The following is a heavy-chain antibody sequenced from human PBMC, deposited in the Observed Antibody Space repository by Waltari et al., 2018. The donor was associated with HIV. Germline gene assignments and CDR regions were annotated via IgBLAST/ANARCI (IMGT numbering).Heavy chain of an antibody. Sequence: QVQLVQSGAEVKKPGSSVKVSCKASGGTFSSYAISWVRQATGQGLEWMGVIIPVCGTANYAEKVQGRVTITADESTSTAYMELSSLRSEETAVYYCAAEGSGSGRPREDYWGQGTLVTVSS. V-gene: IGHV1-69*12. D-gene: IGHD3-10*01. J-gene: IGHJ4*02. CDR3: AAEGSGSGRPREDY. CDR1: GGTFSSYA. CDR2: IIPVCGTA.